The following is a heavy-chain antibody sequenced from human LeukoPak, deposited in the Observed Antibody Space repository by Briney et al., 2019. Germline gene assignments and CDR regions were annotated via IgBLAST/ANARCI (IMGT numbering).Heavy chain of an antibody. V-gene: IGHV3-23*01. D-gene: IGHD6-19*01. CDR2: ISGSGGST. CDR1: GFTFSSYG. J-gene: IGHJ4*02. CDR3: AKNAPGYSSGWYPSPGY. Sequence: GGSLRLSCAASGFTFSSYGMSWVRQAPGKGLEWVSAISGSGGSTYYADSVKVRFTISRDNSKNTLYLQMNSLRAEDTAVYYCAKNAPGYSSGWYPSPGYWGQGNLVTVSS.